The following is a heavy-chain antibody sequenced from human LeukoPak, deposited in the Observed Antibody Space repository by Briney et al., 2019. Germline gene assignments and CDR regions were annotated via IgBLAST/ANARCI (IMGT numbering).Heavy chain of an antibody. CDR2: ISYDGSNK. Sequence: GGSLRLSCAASGFTFNSYAIHWVRQAPGKGLEWVAVISYDGSNKYYADSVKGRFTISRDNSKNTLYLQLNSLRPEDTTVYYCARDQLAYSGYDTLFDYWGQGTLVTVSS. CDR3: ARDQLAYSGYDTLFDY. CDR1: GFTFNSYA. J-gene: IGHJ4*02. D-gene: IGHD5-12*01. V-gene: IGHV3-30*04.